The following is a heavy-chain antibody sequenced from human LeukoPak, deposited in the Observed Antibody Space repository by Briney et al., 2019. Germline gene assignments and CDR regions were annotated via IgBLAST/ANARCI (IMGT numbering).Heavy chain of an antibody. CDR3: ANLPTYYYDSSGRRTGDY. CDR1: GFTFNSYG. D-gene: IGHD3-22*01. Sequence: PGGSLRLSCAASGFTFNSYGMHWVRQAPGKGLEWVAVISYDGSNKYYADSVKGRFTISRDNSKNTLYLQMNSLRAEDTAVYYCANLPTYYYDSSGRRTGDYWGQGTLVTVSS. V-gene: IGHV3-30*18. J-gene: IGHJ4*02. CDR2: ISYDGSNK.